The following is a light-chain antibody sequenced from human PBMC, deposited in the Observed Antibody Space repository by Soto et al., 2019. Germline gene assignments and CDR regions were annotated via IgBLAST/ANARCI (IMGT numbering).Light chain of an antibody. CDR1: SSDVGGYNY. J-gene: IGLJ1*01. V-gene: IGLV2-14*01. Sequence: QSALTQPASVSGSPGQSITISCTGTSSDVGGYNYVSWYQQYPGKAPKLMIYDVTNRPSGVSNRFSGSKSGNTASLTISGLQAEDEADYYCGSWDSSLSAYVFGTGTKVTVL. CDR2: DVT. CDR3: GSWDSSLSAYV.